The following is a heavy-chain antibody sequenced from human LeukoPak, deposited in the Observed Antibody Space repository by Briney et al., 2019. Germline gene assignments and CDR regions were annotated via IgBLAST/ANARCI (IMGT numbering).Heavy chain of an antibody. Sequence: ASVKVSCKASGYTFTGYYMHWVRQAPGQGLEWMGWINPNSGGTNYAQKFQGRVTMTRDTSISTAYMELSRLRSDDTAVYYCARDLFGSGWYGSDWGQGTLVTVSS. J-gene: IGHJ4*02. CDR3: ARDLFGSGWYGSD. CDR1: GYTFTGYY. CDR2: INPNSGGT. D-gene: IGHD6-19*01. V-gene: IGHV1-2*02.